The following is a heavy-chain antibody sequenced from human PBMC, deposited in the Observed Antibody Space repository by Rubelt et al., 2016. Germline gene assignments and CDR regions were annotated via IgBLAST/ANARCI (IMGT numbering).Heavy chain of an antibody. CDR3: ARVLGSTDKSY. Sequence: QVQLVESGGGVVQPGRSLRLSCAASGFTFSSYAMHWVRQAPGKGLEWVAVISYDGSNKYYADSVKGRFTISRDNSKNTLYLQMNSLRAEDTAVYYCARVLGSTDKSYWGQGTLVTVSS. CDR1: GFTFSSYA. J-gene: IGHJ4*02. D-gene: IGHD3-10*01. CDR2: ISYDGSNK. V-gene: IGHV3-30*04.